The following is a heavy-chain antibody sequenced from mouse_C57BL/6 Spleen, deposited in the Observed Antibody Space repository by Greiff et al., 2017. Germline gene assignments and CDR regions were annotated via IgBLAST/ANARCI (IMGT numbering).Heavy chain of an antibody. CDR3: ASYDGSVYAMDY. V-gene: IGHV1-55*01. J-gene: IGHJ4*01. CDR2: IYPGSGST. Sequence: QVQLQQPGAELVKPGASVKMSCTASGYTFTSYWIPWVKQRPGQGLEWIGDIYPGSGSTKYNAKFKSKATLTVDTSSSTAYMQLSSLTSEDSAVYYCASYDGSVYAMDYWGQGTAVTVSS. D-gene: IGHD1-1*01. CDR1: GYTFTSYW.